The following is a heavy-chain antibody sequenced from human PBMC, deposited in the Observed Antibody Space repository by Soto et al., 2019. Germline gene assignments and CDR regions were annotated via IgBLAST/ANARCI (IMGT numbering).Heavy chain of an antibody. J-gene: IGHJ4*02. CDR2: IYYSGST. CDR3: ARGNVDTAMAVPFDY. CDR1: GGSISSYY. V-gene: IGHV4-59*01. Sequence: ETLSLACTVSGGSISSYYWSWIRQPPGKGLEWIGYIYYSGSTNYNPSLKSRVTISVDTSKNQFSLKLSSVTAADTAVYYCARGNVDTAMAVPFDYWGQGTLVTVSS. D-gene: IGHD5-18*01.